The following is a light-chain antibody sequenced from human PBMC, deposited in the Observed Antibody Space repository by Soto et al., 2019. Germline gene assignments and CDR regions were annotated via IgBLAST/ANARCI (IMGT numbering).Light chain of an antibody. CDR1: QSISSY. CDR3: KQCYRTPLT. V-gene: IGKV1-39*01. J-gene: IGKJ4*01. Sequence: DIQMTQSPSSLSASVGVRVTITFRAIQSISSYFNWYQQKPGKAPKLRLYAASRLQSGVPSSFSGSGTRTDFTLTISSLQPEEFATYCCKQCYRTPLTFGGGTKVDIK. CDR2: AAS.